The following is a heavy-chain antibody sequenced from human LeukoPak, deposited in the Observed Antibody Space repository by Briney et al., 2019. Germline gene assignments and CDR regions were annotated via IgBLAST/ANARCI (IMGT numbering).Heavy chain of an antibody. D-gene: IGHD2-8*01. CDR3: AKDLVMMYAQYYFDY. CDR2: ISGSGGST. Sequence: GGSLRLSCAASGFTFSSYAMSWVRQAPGKGLEWVSAISGSGGSTYYADSVKGRFTISRDNSKNTLYLQMNSLRAEDTAVYYCAKDLVMMYAQYYFDYWGQGTLVTVSS. V-gene: IGHV3-23*01. J-gene: IGHJ4*02. CDR1: GFTFSSYA.